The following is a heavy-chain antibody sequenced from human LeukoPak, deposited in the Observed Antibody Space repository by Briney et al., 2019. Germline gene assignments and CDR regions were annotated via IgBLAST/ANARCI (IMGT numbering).Heavy chain of an antibody. CDR2: IKAKAHGGTI. CDR1: GFTFINAW. V-gene: IGHV3-15*01. CDR3: TTDGVGVEGATYDN. J-gene: IGHJ4*02. Sequence: GGSLRLSCAASGFTFINAWVAWVRQAPGKGLEWVGRIKAKAHGGTIEYAAPVKGRFTISRDDSKNTLYLQMNSLKTEDTAVYYCTTDGVGVEGATYDNWGQGTLVTVSS. D-gene: IGHD1-26*01.